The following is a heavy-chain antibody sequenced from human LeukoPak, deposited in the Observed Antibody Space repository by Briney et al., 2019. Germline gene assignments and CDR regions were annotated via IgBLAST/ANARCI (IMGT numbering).Heavy chain of an antibody. V-gene: IGHV4-59*01. CDR3: AREGLAAAGIDY. D-gene: IGHD6-13*01. CDR2: IYYSGST. J-gene: IGHJ4*02. Sequence: SETLSLTCTVSGGSISSYYWSWIRQPPGKGLEWIGYIYYSGSTNYNPSLKSRVTISVDTSKNQFSLKLSSVTAADTAAYYCAREGLAAAGIDYWGQGTLVTVSS. CDR1: GGSISSYY.